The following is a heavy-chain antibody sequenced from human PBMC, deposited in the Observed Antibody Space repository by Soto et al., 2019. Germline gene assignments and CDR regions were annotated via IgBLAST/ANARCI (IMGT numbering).Heavy chain of an antibody. D-gene: IGHD3-22*01. J-gene: IGHJ4*02. V-gene: IGHV4-38-2*02. CDR2: IFHTGTT. CDR3: ARERSSVPDYYDSSGYYFDY. Sequence: SETLSLTCTVSGGSISNGYHWAWIRQPPGMRLEWVASIFHTGTTYYNPSLTSRVTISVDTSKNQFSLKLSSVTAADTAVYYCARERSSVPDYYDSSGYYFDYWGQGTLVTVSS. CDR1: GGSISNGYH.